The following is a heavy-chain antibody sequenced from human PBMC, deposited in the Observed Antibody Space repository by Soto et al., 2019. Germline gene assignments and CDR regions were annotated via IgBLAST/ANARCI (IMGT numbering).Heavy chain of an antibody. CDR2: IYYSGST. J-gene: IGHJ6*02. CDR3: ASYKWTAIHYYDGMDV. V-gene: IGHV4-31*03. CDR1: GGSISSGGYY. D-gene: IGHD1-20*01. Sequence: SETLSLTCTASGGSISSGGYYWSWIRQHPGKGLEWIGYIYYSGSTYYNPSLKSRVTISVDTSKNQFSLKLSSVTAADTAVYYCASYKWTAIHYYDGMDVWGQGTTVTVSS.